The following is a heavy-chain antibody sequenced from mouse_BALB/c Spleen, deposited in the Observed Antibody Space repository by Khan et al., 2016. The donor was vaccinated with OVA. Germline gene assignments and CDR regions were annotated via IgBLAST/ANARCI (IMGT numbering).Heavy chain of an antibody. D-gene: IGHD1-1*01. J-gene: IGHJ4*01. CDR1: GFSLTSYG. CDR3: ATFTPDYYSMDY. CDR2: IWGDGST. V-gene: IGHV2-3*01. Sequence: QVQLKESGPGLVAPSQSLSITCSISGFSLTSYGVNWVRQPPGKGLEWLGVIWGDGSTNYHSTLKSRLIITKDNYKRQVFLTLNSLQTDDTATYYCATFTPDYYSMDYWGQGTSVTVSS.